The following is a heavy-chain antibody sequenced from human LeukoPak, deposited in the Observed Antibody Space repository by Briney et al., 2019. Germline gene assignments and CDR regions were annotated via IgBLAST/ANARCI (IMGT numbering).Heavy chain of an antibody. V-gene: IGHV3-64D*09. CDR3: VKALKYCSGGSCSP. Sequence: GGSLRLSCSASGFIFSTYAMHWVRQAPGKGLENVSAISINGGSTYYADSVKGRFTISRDNSKNTLYLQMSSLRAEDTAVYYCVKALKYCSGGSCSPWGQGTLVTVSS. J-gene: IGHJ4*02. CDR2: ISINGGST. CDR1: GFIFSTYA. D-gene: IGHD2-15*01.